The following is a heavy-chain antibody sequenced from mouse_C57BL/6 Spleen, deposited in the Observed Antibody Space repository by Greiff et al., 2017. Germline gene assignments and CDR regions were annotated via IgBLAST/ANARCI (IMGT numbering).Heavy chain of an antibody. D-gene: IGHD2-3*01. CDR3: ARSSDGYYPFDY. V-gene: IGHV1-80*01. CDR1: GYAFSSYW. CDR2: IYPGDGDT. Sequence: QVQLQQSGAELVKPGASVKISCKASGYAFSSYWMNWVKQRPGKGLEWIGQIYPGDGDTNYNGKFKGKATLTADKSSSTAYMQLSSLTSEDSAVYFCARSSDGYYPFDYWGQGTTLTVSS. J-gene: IGHJ2*01.